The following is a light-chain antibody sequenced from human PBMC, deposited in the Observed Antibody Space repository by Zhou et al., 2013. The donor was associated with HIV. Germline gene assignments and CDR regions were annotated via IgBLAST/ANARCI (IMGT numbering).Light chain of an antibody. Sequence: EIVLTQSPGTLSLSPGDRATLSCRASQSLSSSYLAWYQQKPGQAPRLLIFGVSSRATGIPDKFTGSGSGTDFTFTIARLEPEDFAVYYCQQYGGSPWTFGQGTKVDIK. CDR1: QSLSSSY. V-gene: IGKV3-20*01. CDR2: GVS. J-gene: IGKJ1*01. CDR3: QQYGGSPWT.